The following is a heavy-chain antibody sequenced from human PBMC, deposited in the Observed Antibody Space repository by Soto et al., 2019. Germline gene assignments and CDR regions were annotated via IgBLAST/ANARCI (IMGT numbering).Heavy chain of an antibody. CDR2: ISFDASEK. Sequence: QVQLVESGGGVVQPGASLTLSCAASGFRFSGFGMHWVRQAPGKGLEWVAVISFDASEKFYVDSVKGRFSISRDDSHSKVFLQMNSLRREDTGVYYCARDLGGYVHPWDKSNYWGQGTLVNVS. J-gene: IGHJ1*01. CDR1: GFRFSGFG. CDR3: ARDLGGYVHPWDKSNY. D-gene: IGHD5-12*01. V-gene: IGHV3-30*04.